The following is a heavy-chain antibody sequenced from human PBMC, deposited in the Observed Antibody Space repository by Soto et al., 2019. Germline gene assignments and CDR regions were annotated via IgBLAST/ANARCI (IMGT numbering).Heavy chain of an antibody. CDR3: TRGAWGYAFDV. Sequence: QVQLQQSGPGLVKPSQTLSLTCTVSGDSISSGGYYWTWVRQRPGKGLEWIGYIRYSESTYYNPSLKSRVIVSIDTSKNQFSLRLSSVTAADTAVYFCTRGAWGYAFDVWGQGTMFTVSS. J-gene: IGHJ3*01. D-gene: IGHD3-16*01. CDR1: GDSISSGGYY. CDR2: IRYSEST. V-gene: IGHV4-31*03.